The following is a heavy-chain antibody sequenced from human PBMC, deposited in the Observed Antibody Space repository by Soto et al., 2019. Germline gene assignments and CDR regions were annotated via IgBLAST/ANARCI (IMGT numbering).Heavy chain of an antibody. CDR2: INPNSGGT. J-gene: IGHJ3*02. CDR1: GYTFTSYG. CDR3: ARPRERITIFGVVTGSAFDI. V-gene: IGHV1-2*02. Sequence: ASVKVSCKASGYTFTSYGISWVRQAPGQGLEWMGWINPNSGGTNYAQKFQGRVTMTRDTSISTAYMELSRLRSDDTAVYYCARPRERITIFGVVTGSAFDIWGQGTMVTVSS. D-gene: IGHD3-3*01.